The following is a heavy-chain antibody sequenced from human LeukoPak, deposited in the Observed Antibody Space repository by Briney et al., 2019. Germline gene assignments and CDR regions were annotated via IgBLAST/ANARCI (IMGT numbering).Heavy chain of an antibody. V-gene: IGHV4-39*01. Sequence: SETLSLTCTVSGGSISSSSYYWGWIRQPPGKGLEWIGSIYYSGSTYYNPSLKGRVTISGDMSKNQFSLKLSSVTAADTAVYYCARQDYGDYIIDYWGQGTLVTVSS. J-gene: IGHJ4*02. D-gene: IGHD4-17*01. CDR3: ARQDYGDYIIDY. CDR2: IYYSGST. CDR1: GGSISSSSYY.